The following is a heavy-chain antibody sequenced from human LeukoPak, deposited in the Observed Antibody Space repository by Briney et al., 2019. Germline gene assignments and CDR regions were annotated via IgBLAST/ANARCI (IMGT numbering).Heavy chain of an antibody. V-gene: IGHV3-23*01. Sequence: GGSLRLSCAASGFTLTNYAMNWVRQAPGKGLEWASTLSPSGADTYYADSVKGRFTISRDNSKNTLYLQMNSLRGEDTAVYYCAKDGKWELQLPDYFDYWGQGTLVTVSS. CDR1: GFTLTNYA. D-gene: IGHD1-26*01. CDR3: AKDGKWELQLPDYFDY. CDR2: LSPSGADT. J-gene: IGHJ4*02.